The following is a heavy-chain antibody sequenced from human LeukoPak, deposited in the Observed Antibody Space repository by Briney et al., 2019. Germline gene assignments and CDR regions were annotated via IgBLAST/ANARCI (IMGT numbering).Heavy chain of an antibody. CDR1: GYTLTELS. D-gene: IGHD3-10*01. V-gene: IGHV1-24*01. J-gene: IGHJ6*03. CDR2: FDPEDGET. Sequence: GASVKVSCKVSGYTLTELSMHWVRQAPGKGLEWVGGFDPEDGETIYAQKFQGRATMTEDTSTDTAYMELSSLRSEDTAVYYCATKSDYYGSGSYRYYMDVWGKGTTVTVSS. CDR3: ATKSDYYGSGSYRYYMDV.